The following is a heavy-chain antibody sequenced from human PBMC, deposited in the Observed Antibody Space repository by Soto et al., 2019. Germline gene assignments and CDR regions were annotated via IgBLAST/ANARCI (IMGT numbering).Heavy chain of an antibody. J-gene: IGHJ4*02. CDR1: GYTFTSYG. Sequence: HVQLVQSGAEVKKPGASVKVSCKASGYTFTSYGISWVRQAPGQGLEWMGWISAYNGNTNYAQKLQGRVTMTTDTSSSTAYMELSSTRSEDTAVYYCAREDLGYRSSNSIADYWGQGTLVTVSS. CDR2: ISAYNGNT. CDR3: AREDLGYRSSNSIADY. D-gene: IGHD6-13*01. V-gene: IGHV1-18*01.